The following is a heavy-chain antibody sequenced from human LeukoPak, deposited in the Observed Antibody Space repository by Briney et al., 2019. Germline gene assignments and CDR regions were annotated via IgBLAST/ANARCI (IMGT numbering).Heavy chain of an antibody. CDR2: IYHSGST. V-gene: IGHV4-4*02. J-gene: IGHJ4*02. CDR3: ARVSSAATNYYFDY. Sequence: SETLSLTCAVSGGSISSNNGWSWVRQPPGKGLEWIGEIYHSGSTNYNPSLKSRVTISVDKSKNQFSLKLSSVTAADTAVYYCARVSSAATNYYFDYWGQGTLVTASS. D-gene: IGHD2-15*01. CDR1: GGSISSNNG.